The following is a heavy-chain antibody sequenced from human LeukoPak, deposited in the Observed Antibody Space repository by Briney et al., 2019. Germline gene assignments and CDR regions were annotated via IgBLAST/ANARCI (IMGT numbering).Heavy chain of an antibody. V-gene: IGHV1-69*05. CDR3: ASLTTVTTGDDY. D-gene: IGHD4-17*01. CDR1: GGTCSIYA. J-gene: IGHJ4*02. CDR2: IIPIFGTE. Sequence: SVKRSCKASGGTCSIYAISWVRHAAGQGLECMGRIIPIFGTENYAQKFQGRVTITTDESTSTAYMELSSLRSEDKAVYYCASLTTVTTGDDYWGQGTLVTVSS.